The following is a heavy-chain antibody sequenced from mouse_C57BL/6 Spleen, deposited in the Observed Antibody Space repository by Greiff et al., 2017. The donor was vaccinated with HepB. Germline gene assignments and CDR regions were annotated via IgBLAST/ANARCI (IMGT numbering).Heavy chain of an antibody. CDR2: ISDGGSYT. Sequence: EVKLVESGGGLVKPGGSLKLSCAASGFTFSSYAMSWVRQTPEKRLEWVATISDGGSYTYYPDNVKGRFTISRDNAKNNLYLQMSHLKSEDTAMYYCAREFPYYYAMDYWGQGTSVTVSS. CDR1: GFTFSSYA. V-gene: IGHV5-4*01. J-gene: IGHJ4*01. CDR3: AREFPYYYAMDY.